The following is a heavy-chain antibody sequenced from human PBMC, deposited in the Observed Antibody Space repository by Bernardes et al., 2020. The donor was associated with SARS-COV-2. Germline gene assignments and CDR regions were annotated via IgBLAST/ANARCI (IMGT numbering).Heavy chain of an antibody. D-gene: IGHD2-2*01. CDR3: AKVICSSTSCYRDLRGMDV. Sequence: GWSLRLPCAASGFTFSSYAMSWVRQAPGKGLEWVSAISGSGGSTYYADSVKGRFTISRDNSKNTLYLQMNSLRAEDTAVYYCAKVICSSTSCYRDLRGMDVWGQGTTVTVSS. CDR1: GFTFSSYA. J-gene: IGHJ6*02. V-gene: IGHV3-23*01. CDR2: ISGSGGST.